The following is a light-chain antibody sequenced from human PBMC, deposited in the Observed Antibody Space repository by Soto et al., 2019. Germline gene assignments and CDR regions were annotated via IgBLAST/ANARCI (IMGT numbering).Light chain of an antibody. CDR3: LQHNDYPFI. Sequence: DIQMTQSPSAMSASVEDRVTITCRASQRISNYLAWFQQKPGQGPKRLIYGASNLQSGVPPRFSGSGSETEFTLTISNLQPEDIATYYYLQHNDYPFIFGQGTKREIK. CDR2: GAS. V-gene: IGKV1-17*03. J-gene: IGKJ2*01. CDR1: QRISNY.